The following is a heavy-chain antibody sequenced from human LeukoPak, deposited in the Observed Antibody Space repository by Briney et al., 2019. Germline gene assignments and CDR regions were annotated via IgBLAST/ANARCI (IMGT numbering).Heavy chain of an antibody. V-gene: IGHV7-4-1*02. CDR3: ARDGSYGGYSDAFDI. CDR1: GYTFTSYA. Sequence: ASVKVSCKASGYTFTSYAMNWVRQAPGQGLEWMGWINTNTGDPTYAQGFTGRFVFSLDTSVTTTYLQISSLRAEDTAVYYCARDGSYGGYSDAFDIWGQGTMVTVSS. D-gene: IGHD4-23*01. J-gene: IGHJ3*02. CDR2: INTNTGDP.